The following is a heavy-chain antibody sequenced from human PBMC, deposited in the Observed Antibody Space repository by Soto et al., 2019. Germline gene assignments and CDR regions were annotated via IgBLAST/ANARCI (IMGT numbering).Heavy chain of an antibody. J-gene: IGHJ6*02. D-gene: IGHD2-2*01. CDR3: ARRYCSSTSCSDYYYGMDV. CDR2: IIPIFGTA. CDR1: GGTFSSYA. V-gene: IGHV1-69*13. Sequence: GASVKVSCKASGGTFSSYAISWVRQAPGQGLEWMGGIIPIFGTANYAQKFQGRVTITADESTSTAYMELSSLRSEDTAVYYCARRYCSSTSCSDYYYGMDVWGQGTTVTVSS.